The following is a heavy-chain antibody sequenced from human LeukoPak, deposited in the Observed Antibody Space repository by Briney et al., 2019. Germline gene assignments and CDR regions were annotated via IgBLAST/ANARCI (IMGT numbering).Heavy chain of an antibody. D-gene: IGHD2-21*01. CDR1: GFTFINAW. J-gene: IGHJ4*02. Sequence: GGSLRLSCAASGFTFINAWMTWVRQAPGKGLEWVGRIKSKTGGGTTDYAAPVKGRFSISRDDSKNTLYLQMNSLKTEDTAVYYCSTSPGDESDFWGQGTLVTVSS. CDR3: STSPGDESDF. V-gene: IGHV3-15*01. CDR2: IKSKTGGGTT.